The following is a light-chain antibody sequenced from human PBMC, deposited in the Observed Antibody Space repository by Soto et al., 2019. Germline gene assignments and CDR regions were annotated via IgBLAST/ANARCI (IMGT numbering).Light chain of an antibody. CDR1: QSVSSSY. CDR2: GAS. CDR3: RQSYNSPQT. Sequence: EIVLKQSPGTLSLSPGERATLSSRVSQSVSSSYLAWYQQKPGQAPRLLIYGASSRATGIPDRFSGSGSGTDFTLTISSLQPEDFATYSCRQSYNSPQTFGRGTKVDIK. V-gene: IGKV3-20*01. J-gene: IGKJ1*01.